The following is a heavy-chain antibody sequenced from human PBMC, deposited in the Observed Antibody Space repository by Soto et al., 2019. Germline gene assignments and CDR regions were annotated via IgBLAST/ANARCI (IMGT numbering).Heavy chain of an antibody. CDR2: IYYSGST. CDR1: GYSISSGYF. V-gene: IGHV4-38-2*01. Sequence: SETLSLTCVVSGYSISSGYFWGWIQQPPGKALEFIGNIYYSGSTYYNPSLKSRASLSVDTSNNQFSLKLSSVTVADTAVYYCVRVLSEDWFDPWGQGTLVTVSS. J-gene: IGHJ5*02. CDR3: VRVLSEDWFDP.